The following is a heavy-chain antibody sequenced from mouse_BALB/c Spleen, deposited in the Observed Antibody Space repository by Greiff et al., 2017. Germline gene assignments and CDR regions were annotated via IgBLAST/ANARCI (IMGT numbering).Heavy chain of an antibody. CDR3: ARERDYGCFAY. V-gene: IGHV2-9*02. CDR1: GFSLTSYG. J-gene: IGHJ3*01. CDR2: IWAGGST. D-gene: IGHD2-2*01. Sequence: VKLMESGPGLVAPSQSLSITCTVSGFSLTSYGVHWVRQPPGKGLEWLGVIWAGGSTNYNSALMSRLSISKDNSKSQVFLKMNSLQTDDTAMYYCARERDYGCFAYWGQGTLVTVSA.